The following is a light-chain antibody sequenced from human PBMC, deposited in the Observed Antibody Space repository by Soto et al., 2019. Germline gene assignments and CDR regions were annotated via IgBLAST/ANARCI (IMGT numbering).Light chain of an antibody. J-gene: IGLJ3*02. CDR1: TGAVTSRYY. V-gene: IGLV7-43*01. CDR3: LLYYGSGQPGV. Sequence: QTVVTQEPSLTVSPGGTVTLTCASSTGAVTSRYYPNWFQQKPGQVPRALIYSTSNRHSWTPARFSGSLLGGKAVLTLSGAEPEDEAEYYCLLYYGSGQPGVFGGGTKLTVL. CDR2: STS.